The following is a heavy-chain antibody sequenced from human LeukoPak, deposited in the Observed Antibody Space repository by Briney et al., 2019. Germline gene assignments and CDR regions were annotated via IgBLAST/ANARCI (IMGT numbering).Heavy chain of an antibody. CDR3: VRDLGVDTSMIFFDY. CDR1: GYSFTSFG. CDR2: ISAYNGNT. J-gene: IGHJ4*02. V-gene: IGHV1-18*01. D-gene: IGHD5-18*01. Sequence: ASVKVSCKASGYSFTSFGISWVRQAPGQGLEWMGWISAYNGNTKYVQKFQGRVTMTTDISTSTAYMELRSLRSDDTAVFYCVRDLGVDTSMIFFDYWGQGTLVTVSS.